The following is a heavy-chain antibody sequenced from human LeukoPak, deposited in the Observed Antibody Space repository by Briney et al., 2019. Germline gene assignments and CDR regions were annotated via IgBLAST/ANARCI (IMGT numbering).Heavy chain of an antibody. J-gene: IGHJ4*02. CDR2: IYYSGST. CDR1: GGSICSYY. V-gene: IGHV4-59*08. Sequence: SETLSLTCTVSGGSICSYYWSWIRQPPGKGLEWIGYIYYSGSTNYNPSLKSRVTISVDTSKNQFSLKLSSVTAADTAVYYCATLPVDTAMGFDYWAREPWSPSPQ. CDR3: ATLPVDTAMGFDY. D-gene: IGHD5-18*01.